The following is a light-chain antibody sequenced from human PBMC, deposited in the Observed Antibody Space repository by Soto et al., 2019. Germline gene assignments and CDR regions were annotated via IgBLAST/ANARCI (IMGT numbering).Light chain of an antibody. V-gene: IGKV1-17*03. CDR2: VVS. Sequence: DIQMTQSPSAMSASVGDRVTITCRASQDISNYLAWFQQKPGKVPKRLIYVVSSLQNGVPSRFSGSGSGADFTLTINSLQPEYIATYYCQQTNSFPRTFGQGTKVDIK. CDR3: QQTNSFPRT. CDR1: QDISNY. J-gene: IGKJ1*01.